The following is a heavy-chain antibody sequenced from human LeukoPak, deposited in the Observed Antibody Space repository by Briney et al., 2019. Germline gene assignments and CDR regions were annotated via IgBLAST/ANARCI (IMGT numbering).Heavy chain of an antibody. CDR3: ARGRLWLNY. CDR2: INHTGST. J-gene: IGHJ4*02. D-gene: IGHD5-18*01. CDR1: GGSFSGYY. Sequence: PSETLSLTCAVYGGSFSGYYWSWIRQPPGKGLEWIGEINHTGSTNYNPSLKSRVTISVDTSKNQFSLKLSSVTAADTAVYYCARGRLWLNYWGQGTLVTVPS. V-gene: IGHV4-34*01.